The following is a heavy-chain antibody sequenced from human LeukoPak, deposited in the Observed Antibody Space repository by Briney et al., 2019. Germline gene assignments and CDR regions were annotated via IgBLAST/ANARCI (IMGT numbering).Heavy chain of an antibody. D-gene: IGHD1-26*01. CDR3: ARVRGVVGAANFDY. Sequence: SQTLSLTCTVSGGSISSGYYYWSWIRQPPGKGLEWIGYIYHSGSTYYNPSLKSRVTISVDRSKNLFSLNLSSVTAADTAVYYCARVRGVVGAANFDYWGQGTLVTVPS. V-gene: IGHV4-30-2*01. CDR1: GGSISSGYYY. J-gene: IGHJ4*02. CDR2: IYHSGST.